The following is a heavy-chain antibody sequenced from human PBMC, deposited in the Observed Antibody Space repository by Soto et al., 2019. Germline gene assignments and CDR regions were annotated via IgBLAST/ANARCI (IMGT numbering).Heavy chain of an antibody. CDR2: TIPMFGTT. CDR1: GGTFNSYA. D-gene: IGHD3-22*01. J-gene: IGHJ6*02. Sequence: QVQLVQSGAEVKKPESSVRVSCKASGGTFNSYAITWVQQAPGQGLEWMGGTIPMFGTTHDAEKFQGRVTITADDSTNTAYMELSSLRSEDTAVYYCTRCGIRYHSIGYYLGIDGMDVWGQGTTVIVSS. CDR3: TRCGIRYHSIGYYLGIDGMDV. V-gene: IGHV1-69*12.